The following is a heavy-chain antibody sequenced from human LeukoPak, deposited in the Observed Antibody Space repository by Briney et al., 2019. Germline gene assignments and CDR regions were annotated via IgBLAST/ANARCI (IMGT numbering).Heavy chain of an antibody. CDR1: GFTFSSYA. D-gene: IGHD6-13*01. CDR3: TTDVGSSWYYLTGGY. J-gene: IGHJ4*02. CDR2: ISGSGGST. Sequence: QPGGSLRLSCAASGFTFSSYAMSWDRQAPGKGLEWVSAISGSGGSTYYADSVKGRFTISRDNSKNTLYLQMNSLRAEDTAVYYCTTDVGSSWYYLTGGYWGQGTLVTVSS. V-gene: IGHV3-23*01.